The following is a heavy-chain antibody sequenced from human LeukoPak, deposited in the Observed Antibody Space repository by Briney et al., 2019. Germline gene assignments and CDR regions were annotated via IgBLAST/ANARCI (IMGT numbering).Heavy chain of an antibody. D-gene: IGHD3-16*01. V-gene: IGHV4-39*01. J-gene: IGHJ6*03. CDR2: ISYTGNT. CDR3: ASRWAFYYYMDV. CDR1: GGSVSSSTYY. Sequence: SETLSLTCTVSGGSVSSSTYYWAWFRQPPGKGLDWIATISYTGNTYYSQSLNGRVSSSLDTSKNQLSLKLTSVTAADTAVYYCASRWAFYYYMDVWGKGTTVTVSS.